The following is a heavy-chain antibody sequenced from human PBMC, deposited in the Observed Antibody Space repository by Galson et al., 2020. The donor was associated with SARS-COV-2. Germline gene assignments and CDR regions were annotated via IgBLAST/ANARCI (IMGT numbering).Heavy chain of an antibody. V-gene: IGHV1-2*02. CDR1: GYSFTAYY. CDR2: INTNNGDT. CDR3: ARDRGAAYFQH. J-gene: IGHJ1*01. D-gene: IGHD6-25*01. Sequence: ASVKVSCKASGYSFTAYYFHWVRQVTGQGLEWMGWINTNNGDTNYAQNFQGRVTMTRDTSINTIYMELSRLRSDDTSIYYCARDRGAAYFQHWGQGTLVTVSA.